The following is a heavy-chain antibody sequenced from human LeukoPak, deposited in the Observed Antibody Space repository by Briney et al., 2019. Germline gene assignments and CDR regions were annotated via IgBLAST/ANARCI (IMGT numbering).Heavy chain of an antibody. CDR3: AKAHPLHHAFDI. CDR2: ISYDGSNK. V-gene: IGHV3-30*18. Sequence: GGSLRLSCAASGFTFSRYGMHGVRQAPDKRLEGVAVISYDGSNKYYADSVKGRFTISRDNSKNTLYLQMNSLRAEDTAVYYCAKAHPLHHAFDIWGQGTMVTVSS. J-gene: IGHJ3*02. CDR1: GFTFSRYG.